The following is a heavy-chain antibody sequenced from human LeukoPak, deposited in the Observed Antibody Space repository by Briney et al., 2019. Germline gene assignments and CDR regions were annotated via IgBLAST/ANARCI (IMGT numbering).Heavy chain of an antibody. CDR1: GFTFSSYS. CDR3: ARDGAVLRYFDWLPPVGNFDY. V-gene: IGHV3-48*01. J-gene: IGHJ4*02. Sequence: GSLRLSCVASGFTFSSYSMNWVRQAPGKGLEWVSYISSSSSTIYYADSVKGRFTISRDNAKNSLYLQMNSLRAEDTAVYYCARDGAVLRYFDWLPPVGNFDYWGQGTLVTVSS. CDR2: ISSSSSTI. D-gene: IGHD3-9*01.